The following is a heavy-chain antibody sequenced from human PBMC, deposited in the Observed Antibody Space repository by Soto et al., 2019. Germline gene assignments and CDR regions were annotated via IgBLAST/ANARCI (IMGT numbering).Heavy chain of an antibody. J-gene: IGHJ3*02. CDR2: LKRKTDGGTT. CDR3: NTEDVPPAAGISLYASDI. CDR1: GFTFSNAW. V-gene: IGHV3-15*07. Sequence: EVQLVESGGGLVQPGGSLRLSCAASGFTFSNAWMNWVRQSPGKGLEWVGRLKRKTDGGTTDYAAPVKGRFTISRDHSINTLYRQRNSLKTDDTAVYYCNTEDVPPAAGISLYASDIWCQGPMVTVSS. D-gene: IGHD6-13*01.